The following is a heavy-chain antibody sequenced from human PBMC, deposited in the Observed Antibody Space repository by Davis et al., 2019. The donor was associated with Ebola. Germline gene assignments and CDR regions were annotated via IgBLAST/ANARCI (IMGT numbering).Heavy chain of an antibody. D-gene: IGHD1-26*01. CDR2: IKADGSAI. CDR3: ASKRGASGDL. J-gene: IGHJ2*01. Sequence: GESLKISCAGSGFSFGSYWMSWVRQAPGKGLEWVANIKADGSAIFYGDSGKGRFTISRDNAKNSVYLQMNNLTVDDTAVYLCASKRGASGDLWGRGTLVTVSS. V-gene: IGHV3-7*01. CDR1: GFSFGSYW.